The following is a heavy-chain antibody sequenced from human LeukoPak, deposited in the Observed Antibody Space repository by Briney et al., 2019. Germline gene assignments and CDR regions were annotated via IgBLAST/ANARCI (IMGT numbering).Heavy chain of an antibody. J-gene: IGHJ4*02. Sequence: GGSLRLSCAASGFTFSSYSMNWVRQAPGKGLEWVSSVSSSSSYIYYADSVKGRFTISRDNAKNSLYLQMNSLRAEDTAVYYCAVVVVPAAVDYWGQGTLVTVSS. CDR1: GFTFSSYS. V-gene: IGHV3-21*01. CDR3: AVVVVPAAVDY. CDR2: VSSSSSYI. D-gene: IGHD2-2*01.